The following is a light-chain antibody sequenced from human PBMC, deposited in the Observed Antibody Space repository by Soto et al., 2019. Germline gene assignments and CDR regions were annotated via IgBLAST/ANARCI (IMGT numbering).Light chain of an antibody. Sequence: DIQMTQSPSSLSTSVGDRVTITCRASQGISTYLAWYQQKPGKVPKLLIYAASTLQSGVPFRFSGSGSGTDFSLSLSSLRPEDVANHYCQKYNSAPPTFGPGTKVDIK. CDR1: QGISTY. CDR3: QKYNSAPPT. CDR2: AAS. V-gene: IGKV1-27*01. J-gene: IGKJ3*01.